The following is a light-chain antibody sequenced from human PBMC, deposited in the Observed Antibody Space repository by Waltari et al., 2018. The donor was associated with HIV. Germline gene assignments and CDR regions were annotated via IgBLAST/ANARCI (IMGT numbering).Light chain of an antibody. CDR1: EGIGSD. CDR3: QQHNSFPIT. Sequence: DIQMTQSPSTLSASVGDRVTIICRASEGIGSDLAWFQQQRGKAPKRLIFAGSTLQSGVPLRFSGSGSGTLFTLTIVSLQPEDFATYFCQQHNSFPITFGGGTKV. CDR2: AGS. J-gene: IGKJ4*01. V-gene: IGKV1-17*01.